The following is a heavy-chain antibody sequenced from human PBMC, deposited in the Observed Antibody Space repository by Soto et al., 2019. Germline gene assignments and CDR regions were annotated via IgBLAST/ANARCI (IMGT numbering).Heavy chain of an antibody. J-gene: IGHJ4*02. CDR3: AQSNVLRFLEWQN. Sequence: SETLSLTWTVSGGSISSGGYYWSWIRQHPGKGLEWIGYIYYSGSTYYNPSLKSRVTISVDTSKNQFSLKLSSVTAADTAVYYCAQSNVLRFLEWQNWGQGTLVTVSS. CDR1: GGSISSGGYY. D-gene: IGHD3-3*01. CDR2: IYYSGST. V-gene: IGHV4-31*02.